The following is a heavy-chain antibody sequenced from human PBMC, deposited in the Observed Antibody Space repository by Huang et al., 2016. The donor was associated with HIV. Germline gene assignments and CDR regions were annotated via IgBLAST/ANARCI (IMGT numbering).Heavy chain of an antibody. CDR3: ARGSLEYSVSSSLDY. Sequence: VQLLQPGAEVKKPGSSVKVSCKASGGPFRSSSIAWVRQAPGKGLEWMASSMTVVDSPKYAPKLQGRVRVTADESTSTVYMELRDLRPDEAAVYFCARGSLEYSVSSSLDYWGQGTHVTVSS. D-gene: IGHD4-4*01. CDR1: GGPFRSSS. CDR2: SMTVVDSP. J-gene: IGHJ4*02. V-gene: IGHV1-69*11.